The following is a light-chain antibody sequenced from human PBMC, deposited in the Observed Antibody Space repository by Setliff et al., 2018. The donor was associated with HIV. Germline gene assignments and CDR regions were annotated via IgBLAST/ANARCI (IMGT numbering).Light chain of an antibody. CDR3: SSYTSSSTPYV. CDR2: EVS. J-gene: IGLJ1*01. V-gene: IGLV2-14*01. CDR1: SSDVNGYNY. Sequence: QSALAQSASVSGSPGQSITISCTGTSSDVNGYNYVSWYQQHPGKAPKLMIYEVSNRPSGVSNRFSGSKSGNTASLTISGPQAEDEADYYCSSYTSSSTPYVFGTGTKVTVL.